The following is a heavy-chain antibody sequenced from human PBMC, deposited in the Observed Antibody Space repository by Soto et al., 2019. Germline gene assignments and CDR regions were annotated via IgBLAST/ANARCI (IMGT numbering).Heavy chain of an antibody. V-gene: IGHV2-5*01. D-gene: IGHD6-19*01. CDR2: TYWNDDD. CDR1: GFSLTSTGVG. CDR3: AHRTGSSGWRYYFDY. J-gene: IGHJ4*02. Sequence: SGPTLVNPTQTLTLTCSFSGFSLTSTGVGVGWFRQPPGKALEWLGLTYWNDDDRYRSSLRSRLTITKDTSKNQVVLTMTNMDPEDTATYYCAHRTGSSGWRYYFDYSGAGTIVTVYS.